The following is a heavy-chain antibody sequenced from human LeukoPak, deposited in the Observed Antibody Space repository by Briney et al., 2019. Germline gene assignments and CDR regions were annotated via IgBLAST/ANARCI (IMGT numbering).Heavy chain of an antibody. Sequence: SETLSLTCAVYGGSFSGYYWSWIRQPPGKGLEWIGEINHSGSTNYNPSLKSRVTISVDTSKNQFSLKLSSVTAADTAVYYCARGGPLVGATNAPNWLDPWGQGTLVTVSS. V-gene: IGHV4-34*01. CDR1: GGSFSGYY. J-gene: IGHJ5*02. D-gene: IGHD1-26*01. CDR2: INHSGST. CDR3: ARGGPLVGATNAPNWLDP.